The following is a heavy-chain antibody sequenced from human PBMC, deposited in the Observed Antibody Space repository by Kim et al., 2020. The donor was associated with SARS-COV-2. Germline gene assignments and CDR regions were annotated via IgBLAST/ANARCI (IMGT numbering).Heavy chain of an antibody. D-gene: IGHD3-10*01. CDR3: ARDEGVTMVRGVIGY. V-gene: IGHV4-4*02. Sequence: PSSKSRVTISVDKSKNQFSLKLSAVTAADTAVYYCARDEGVTMVRGVIGYWGQGTLVTVSS. J-gene: IGHJ4*02.